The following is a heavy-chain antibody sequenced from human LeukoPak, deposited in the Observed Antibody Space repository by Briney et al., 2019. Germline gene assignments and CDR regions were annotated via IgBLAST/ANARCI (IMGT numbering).Heavy chain of an antibody. CDR3: ARDEAYYDFWSGRNYYYYGMDV. CDR1: GYTFTSYA. J-gene: IGHJ6*02. Sequence: VASVTVSCKASGYTFTSYAISWVRQAPGQGLEWMGGIIPIFGTANYAQKFQGRVTITADESTSTAYMELSSLRSEDTAVYYCARDEAYYDFWSGRNYYYYGMDVWGQGTTVTVSS. V-gene: IGHV1-69*13. D-gene: IGHD3-3*01. CDR2: IIPIFGTA.